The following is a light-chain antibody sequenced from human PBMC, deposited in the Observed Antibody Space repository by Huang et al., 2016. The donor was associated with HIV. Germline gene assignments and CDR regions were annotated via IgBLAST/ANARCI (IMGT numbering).Light chain of an antibody. CDR1: QSVSSSY. CDR2: GTS. CDR3: HQYGSSPWT. V-gene: IGKV3-20*01. Sequence: EIVLTQSPGTLSLSPGARATLSCRASQSVSSSYLAWYQQKPGQAPRLLIYGTSSKATGIPDRFSGSGSGTDFTLTISRLVPEDFAVYYCHQYGSSPWTFGQGTKVEIK. J-gene: IGKJ1*01.